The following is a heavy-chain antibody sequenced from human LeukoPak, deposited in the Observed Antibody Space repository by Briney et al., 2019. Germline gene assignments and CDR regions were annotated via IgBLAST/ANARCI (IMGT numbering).Heavy chain of an antibody. CDR3: GRGSGTFDY. J-gene: IGHJ4*02. D-gene: IGHD3/OR15-3a*01. CDR1: GGSIGSYY. Sequence: PSETLSLTCTVSGGSIGSYYWSWIRQPPGKGLEWVGYVYYSGSANYKPSLKSRVTILVDTSKNQFSLKLSSVTAADTAVYYCGRGSGTFDYWGQGTLVTVSS. CDR2: VYYSGSA. V-gene: IGHV4-59*01.